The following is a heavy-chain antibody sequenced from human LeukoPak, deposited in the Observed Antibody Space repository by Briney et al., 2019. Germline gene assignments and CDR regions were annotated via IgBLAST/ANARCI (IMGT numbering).Heavy chain of an antibody. V-gene: IGHV3-21*01. D-gene: IGHD3-10*01. CDR3: ARDFGRYYFDY. J-gene: IGHJ4*02. CDR2: ISSRSGYI. CDR1: GFTFSSYS. Sequence: PGGSLRLSCAASGFTFSSYSMNWDRQAPGKGLEWVSSISSRSGYIYYADSVKGRFTISRDNAKNSLYLQMNSLRAEDTAVYYCARDFGRYYFDYWGQGTLVTVSS.